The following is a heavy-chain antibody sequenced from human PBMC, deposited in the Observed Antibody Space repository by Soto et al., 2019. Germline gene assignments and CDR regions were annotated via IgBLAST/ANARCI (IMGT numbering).Heavy chain of an antibody. Sequence: GASVKVSCKASGYTFTSYGISWVRQAPGQGLEWMGLLIPYNGDGIYAQKFQGRVILTTDTATNTAYMELGSLRSDDTAVYYCVRDASSGYRGWWDPWGQGTLVTVSS. V-gene: IGHV1-18*01. J-gene: IGHJ5*02. CDR1: GYTFTSYG. D-gene: IGHD5-12*01. CDR2: LIPYNGDG. CDR3: VRDASSGYRGWWDP.